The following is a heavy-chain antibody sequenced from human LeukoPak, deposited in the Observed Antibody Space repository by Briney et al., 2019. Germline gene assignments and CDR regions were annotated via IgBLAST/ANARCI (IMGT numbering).Heavy chain of an antibody. CDR2: IYPGDSDT. D-gene: IGHD2-15*01. CDR1: GYSFTSYW. CDR3: ATTYCSGGSCTSIDY. Sequence: GESLKISCKGSGYSFTSYWIGWVRQMPGKGLEWMGIIYPGDSDTRYSPSFQGQVTISADKSISTAYPQWSSLKASDTAMYYCATTYCSGGSCTSIDYWGQGTLVTVSS. J-gene: IGHJ4*02. V-gene: IGHV5-51*01.